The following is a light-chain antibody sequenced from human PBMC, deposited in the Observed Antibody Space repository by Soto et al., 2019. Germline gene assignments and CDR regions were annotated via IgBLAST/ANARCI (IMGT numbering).Light chain of an antibody. Sequence: DIQMTQSPASLSASVGDRVTVTCRASQNIGTYLNWDQQQPGKAPKRLIYAASTLQSGVPSRFSGSGSGTDFTLSISSQRPEDFSTYYCHQRSGIPNSLGQGTKAET. J-gene: IGKJ2*03. CDR2: AAS. V-gene: IGKV1-39*01. CDR3: HQRSGIPNS. CDR1: QNIGTY.